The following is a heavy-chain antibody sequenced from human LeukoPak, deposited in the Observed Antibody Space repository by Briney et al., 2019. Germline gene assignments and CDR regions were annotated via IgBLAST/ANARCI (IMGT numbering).Heavy chain of an antibody. Sequence: TGGSLRLSCTVSGFTVSSNSMSWVRQAPGKGLEWVSFIYSDNTHYSGSVKGRFTISRDNSKNTLYLQMNSLRAEDTAVYYCARRAGVYSHPYDYWGQGTLVAVSS. D-gene: IGHD4-23*01. CDR1: GFTVSSNS. CDR2: IYSDNT. J-gene: IGHJ4*02. V-gene: IGHV3-53*01. CDR3: ARRAGVYSHPYDY.